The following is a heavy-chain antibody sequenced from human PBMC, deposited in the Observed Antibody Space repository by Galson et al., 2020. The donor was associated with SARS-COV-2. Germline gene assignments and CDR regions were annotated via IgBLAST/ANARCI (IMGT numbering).Heavy chain of an antibody. CDR1: GFTFSSYA. Sequence: TGGSLRLSCAASGFTFSSYAMSWVRQAPGKGLEWVSTITGIDTKKIYADSVKGRFTISRDNFKNTLYLQMNSLRAEDTAVYYCAKDPASGFNWFDPWGQGTLVTVSS. J-gene: IGHJ5*02. V-gene: IGHV3-23*01. CDR3: AKDPASGFNWFDP. CDR2: ITGIDTKK. D-gene: IGHD6-13*01.